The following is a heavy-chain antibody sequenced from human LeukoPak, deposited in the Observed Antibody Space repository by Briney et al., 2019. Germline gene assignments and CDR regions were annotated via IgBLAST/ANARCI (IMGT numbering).Heavy chain of an antibody. CDR1: GYTFTGYY. V-gene: IGHV1-2*04. CDR3: ARPATPGGWFGELLYYFDY. D-gene: IGHD3-10*01. CDR2: INPNSGGT. Sequence: ALVKVSCKASGYTFTGYYMHWVRQAPGQGLEWMGWINPNSGGTNYAQKFQGWVTMTRDTSISTAYLQWSSLKASDTAMYYCARPATPGGWFGELLYYFDYWGQGTLVTVSS. J-gene: IGHJ4*02.